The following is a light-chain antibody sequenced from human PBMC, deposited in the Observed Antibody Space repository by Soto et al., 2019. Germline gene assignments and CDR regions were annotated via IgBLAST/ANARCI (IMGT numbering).Light chain of an antibody. Sequence: EIVLTQSPGTRSLSPGERATLSCRASQSVSDSYLAWYQQKPGQAPRFLIYGASSRATGIPDRFSGSGSGTDFTLTINRLEPEDFAVYYCQQYGNSPLTFGGGTKVEIK. CDR2: GAS. V-gene: IGKV3-20*01. CDR1: QSVSDSY. J-gene: IGKJ4*01. CDR3: QQYGNSPLT.